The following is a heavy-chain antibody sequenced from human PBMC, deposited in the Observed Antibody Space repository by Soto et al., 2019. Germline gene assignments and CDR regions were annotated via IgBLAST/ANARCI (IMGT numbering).Heavy chain of an antibody. CDR1: GFTFSSYG. CDR3: AKVGYDSSGYYYRPPWFDY. D-gene: IGHD3-22*01. V-gene: IGHV3-30*18. Sequence: GGSLRLSCAASGFTFSSYGMHWVRQAPGKGLEWVAVISYDGSNKYYADSVKGRFTISRDNSKNTLYLQMNSLRAEDTAVYYCAKVGYDSSGYYYRPPWFDYWGQGTRVTVSS. CDR2: ISYDGSNK. J-gene: IGHJ4*02.